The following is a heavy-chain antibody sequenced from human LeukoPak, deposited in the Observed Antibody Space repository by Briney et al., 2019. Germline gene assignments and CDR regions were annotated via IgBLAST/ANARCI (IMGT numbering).Heavy chain of an antibody. D-gene: IGHD3-10*01. Sequence: SETLSLTCTVSGGSISSSSYYWGWIRQPPGKGLEWIGSIYYSGSTYYNPSLKSRVTISVDTSKNQFSLKLSSVTAADTAVYYCATAMGVLDYWGQGTLVTVSS. CDR3: ATAMGVLDY. J-gene: IGHJ4*02. V-gene: IGHV4-39*07. CDR2: IYYSGST. CDR1: GGSISSSSYY.